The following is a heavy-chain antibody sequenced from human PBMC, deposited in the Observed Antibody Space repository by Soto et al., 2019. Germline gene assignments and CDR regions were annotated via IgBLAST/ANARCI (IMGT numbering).Heavy chain of an antibody. CDR2: IIPILGIA. V-gene: IGHV1-69*02. J-gene: IGHJ4*02. CDR1: GGTFSSYT. Sequence: QVQLVQSGAEVKKPGSSVKVSCKASGGTFSSYTISWVRQAPGQGLEWMGRIIPILGIANYAQKFQGRVTITEDKSTSTAYMELSRLGSEDKAVYYCASDTRDCTNGVCYRYFDYWAQGTLVTVS. CDR3: ASDTRDCTNGVCYRYFDY. D-gene: IGHD2-8*01.